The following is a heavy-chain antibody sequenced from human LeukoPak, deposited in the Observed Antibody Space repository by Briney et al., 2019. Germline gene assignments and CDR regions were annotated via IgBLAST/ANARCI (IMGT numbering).Heavy chain of an antibody. CDR1: GGSISSSSYY. V-gene: IGHV4-39*01. CDR2: IYYSGST. J-gene: IGHJ5*02. CDR3: ASSSSWYGS. Sequence: SETLSLTCTVSGGSISSSSYYWGWTRQPPGKGLEWIGSIYYSGSTYYNPSLKSRVTISVDTSKNQFSLKLSSVTAADTAVYYCASSSSWYGSWGQGTLVTVSS. D-gene: IGHD6-13*01.